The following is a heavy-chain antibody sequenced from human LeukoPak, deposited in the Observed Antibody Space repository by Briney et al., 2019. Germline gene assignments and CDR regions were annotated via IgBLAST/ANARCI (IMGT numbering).Heavy chain of an antibody. CDR3: AAGCSSTSCYWYYYTDV. J-gene: IGHJ6*03. V-gene: IGHV4-34*01. Sequence: SETLSLTCAVYGGSFSGYYWSWIRQPPGKGLEWIGEINQSGSTNYNPSRKSRVTTSVDTSKKQFSLRLSPVTAADTAVYYCAAGCSSTSCYWYYYTDVWGKGTTVTVSS. D-gene: IGHD2-2*01. CDR1: GGSFSGYY. CDR2: INQSGST.